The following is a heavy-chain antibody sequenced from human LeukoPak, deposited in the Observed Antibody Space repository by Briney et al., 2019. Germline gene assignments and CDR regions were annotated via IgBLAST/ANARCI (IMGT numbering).Heavy chain of an antibody. CDR3: ARTGVDTAMGVFDY. Sequence: SQTLSLTCTVSGGSISSGGYYWSWIRQPPGKGLEWIGYIYYSGSTNYNPSLKSRVTISVDTSKNQFSLKLSSVTAADTAVYYCARTGVDTAMGVFDYWGQGTLVTVSS. CDR1: GGSISSGGYY. CDR2: IYYSGST. V-gene: IGHV4-61*08. J-gene: IGHJ4*02. D-gene: IGHD5-18*01.